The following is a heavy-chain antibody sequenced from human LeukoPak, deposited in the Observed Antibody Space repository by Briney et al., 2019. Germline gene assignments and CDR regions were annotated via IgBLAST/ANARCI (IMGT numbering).Heavy chain of an antibody. J-gene: IGHJ3*02. CDR1: GVSITSYY. V-gene: IGHV4-4*07. D-gene: IGHD3-22*01. CDR2: VYTSGST. Sequence: SETLSLTCTVSGVSITSYYWSWIRQPAGKGLEWIGRVYTSGSTNYNPSLKSRVTMSVDTSKNQFSLKLSSVTAADTAVYYCARDRYYYDSSGDAFDIWGQGTMVTVSS. CDR3: ARDRYYYDSSGDAFDI.